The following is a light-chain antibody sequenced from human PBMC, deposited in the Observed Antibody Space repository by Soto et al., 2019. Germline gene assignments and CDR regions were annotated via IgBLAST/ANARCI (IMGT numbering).Light chain of an antibody. J-gene: IGKJ1*01. CDR3: RQHVSLPLT. CDR1: QSVRSAY. V-gene: IGKV3-20*01. Sequence: DSELTQSPGTLSLSQGDGATLSCRASQSVRSAYLAWYKLKPGQATRLLIYAASSRATGIPDRFSGSGSGTDFTLTFSRLEPEDFAVYYCRQHVSLPLTFGQGTKVE. CDR2: AAS.